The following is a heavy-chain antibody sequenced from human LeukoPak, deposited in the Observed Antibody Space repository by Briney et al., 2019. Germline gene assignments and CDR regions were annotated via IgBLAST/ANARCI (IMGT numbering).Heavy chain of an antibody. D-gene: IGHD2-15*01. CDR3: ASLGYCSGGSCPD. CDR1: GFTVSSNY. CDR2: ISSSSSYI. J-gene: IGHJ4*02. V-gene: IGHV3-21*01. Sequence: GGSLRLSCAASGFTVSSNYMSWVRQAPGKGLEWVSSISSSSSYIYYADSVKGRFTISRDNAKNSLYLQMNSLRAEDTAVYYCASLGYCSGGSCPDWGQGTLVTVSS.